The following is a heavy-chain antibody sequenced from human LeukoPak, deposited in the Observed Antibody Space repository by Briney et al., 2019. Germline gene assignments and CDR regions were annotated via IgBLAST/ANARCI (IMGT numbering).Heavy chain of an antibody. Sequence: GESLKISCKGSGYSFTSYWIGWVRQMPGKGLEWMGIIYPGDSDTRYSPSFQGQVTILADKSISTAYLQWSSLKASDTAMYYCARRDCSGGSCYSGAWFDPWGQGTLVTVSS. CDR3: ARRDCSGGSCYSGAWFDP. V-gene: IGHV5-51*01. J-gene: IGHJ5*02. D-gene: IGHD2-15*01. CDR1: GYSFTSYW. CDR2: IYPGDSDT.